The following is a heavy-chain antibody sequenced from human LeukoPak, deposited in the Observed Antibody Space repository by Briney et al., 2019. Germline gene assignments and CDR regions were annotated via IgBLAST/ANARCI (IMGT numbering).Heavy chain of an antibody. J-gene: IGHJ4*02. Sequence: PGGSLRLSCAASGFTFSIYWMSWVRQAPGKGLEWVANIKQDGSEKYYVDSVKGRFTISRDNANNSLYLQMNSLRAEDTAVYYCARGGDYLDFWGQGTLVTVS. V-gene: IGHV3-7*05. CDR3: ARGGDYLDF. CDR1: GFTFSIYW. CDR2: IKQDGSEK.